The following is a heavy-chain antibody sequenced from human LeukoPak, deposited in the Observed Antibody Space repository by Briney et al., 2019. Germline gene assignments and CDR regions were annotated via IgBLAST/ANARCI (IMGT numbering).Heavy chain of an antibody. Sequence: PSETLSLTCTVSGGSISSYYWSWIRQPPGKGLEWIGYIYYSGSTNYNPSLKSRVTISVDTSKNQFSLKPSSVTAADTAVYYCAKGSGSWGQGTLVTVSS. CDR1: GGSISSYY. CDR3: AKGSGS. V-gene: IGHV4-59*01. D-gene: IGHD1-26*01. CDR2: IYYSGST. J-gene: IGHJ4*02.